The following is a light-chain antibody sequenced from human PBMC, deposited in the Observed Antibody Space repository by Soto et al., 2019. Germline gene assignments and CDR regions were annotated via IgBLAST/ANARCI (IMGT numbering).Light chain of an antibody. CDR1: SGHSNYA. V-gene: IGLV4-69*01. J-gene: IGLJ7*02. CDR2: VNSGGSH. Sequence: QPVLTQSPSASASLGASVKLTCTLSSGHSNYAIAWHQQQPEKGPRYLMKVNSGGSHIKGDGIPDRFSGSSSGAERYLFISSPQSGDGADYYCQPWGTGSALFVLGGGPQLTSL. CDR3: QPWGTGSALFV.